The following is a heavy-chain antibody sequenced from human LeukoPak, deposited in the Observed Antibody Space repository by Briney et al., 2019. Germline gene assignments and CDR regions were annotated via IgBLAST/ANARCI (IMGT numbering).Heavy chain of an antibody. V-gene: IGHV3-23*01. CDR1: GFTFNSYV. D-gene: IGHD2-15*01. J-gene: IGHJ4*02. CDR3: AKSVVVITFRFDD. CDR2: INGGGGNT. Sequence: GGSLRLSCAASGFTFNSYVMSWVRQAPGKGLEWVSAINGGGGNTYYADSVKGRFTISRDNSKNMVYLQMNSLRADDTAICYCAKSVVVITFRFDDWGQGALVTVSS.